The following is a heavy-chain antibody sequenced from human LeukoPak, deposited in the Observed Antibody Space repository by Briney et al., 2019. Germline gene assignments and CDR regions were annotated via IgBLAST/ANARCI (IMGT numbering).Heavy chain of an antibody. CDR2: ISDDGRNK. J-gene: IGHJ4*02. CDR3: ARDSSSVPEY. CDR1: GFTFSNYG. Sequence: GGSLRLSCAASGFTFSNYGMHWVRQAPGEGLEWVAVISDDGRNKYYADSVKGRFTISRDNSQNTLYLQVISLRAQDTAVYYCARDSSSVPEYWGQGTPVTVSS. D-gene: IGHD2-2*01. V-gene: IGHV3-30*03.